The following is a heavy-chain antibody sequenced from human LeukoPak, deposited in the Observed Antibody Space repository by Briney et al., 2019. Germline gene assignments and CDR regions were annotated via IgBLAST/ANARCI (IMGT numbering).Heavy chain of an antibody. J-gene: IGHJ3*02. D-gene: IGHD3-10*01. V-gene: IGHV3-30-3*01. Sequence: GRSLRLSCAASGFTFSSYAMHWVRQAPGKGLEWVAVISYDGSNKYYADSVKGRFTISRDNSKNTLYLQMNSLRAEDTAVYYCARDSTFGSGKYAFDISGQGTMVTVSS. CDR1: GFTFSSYA. CDR2: ISYDGSNK. CDR3: ARDSTFGSGKYAFDI.